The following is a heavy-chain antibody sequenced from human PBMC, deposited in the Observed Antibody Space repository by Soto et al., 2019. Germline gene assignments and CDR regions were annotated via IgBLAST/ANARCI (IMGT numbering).Heavy chain of an antibody. CDR3: ARLVFNGYCTNGVCWYFDY. CDR1: GDSISRGYH. D-gene: IGHD2-8*01. CDR2: IYHSGTT. J-gene: IGHJ4*02. Sequence: SETLSLTCAVSGDSISRGYHWAWIRQPPGKGLEWVASIYHSGTTYYNPSLTSRVTISVDTSKNQFSLKVNSVTAADSAVYYCARLVFNGYCTNGVCWYFDYWGQGTLVTVSS. V-gene: IGHV4-38-2*01.